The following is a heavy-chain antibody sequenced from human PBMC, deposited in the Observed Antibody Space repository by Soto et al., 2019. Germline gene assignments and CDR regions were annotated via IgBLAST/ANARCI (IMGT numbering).Heavy chain of an antibody. D-gene: IGHD3-22*01. CDR2: MNSKTGNT. V-gene: IGHV1-8*01. CDR3: AYDSSGSQADY. Sequence: GASVKVSCKASGYAFTSYDINWVRQATGQGPEWMGWMNSKTGNTGYAEKFQGRVTMTRNTSISTAYMELSSLRSDDTAVYYCAYDSSGSQADYWGQGTLVTVSS. J-gene: IGHJ4*02. CDR1: GYAFTSYD.